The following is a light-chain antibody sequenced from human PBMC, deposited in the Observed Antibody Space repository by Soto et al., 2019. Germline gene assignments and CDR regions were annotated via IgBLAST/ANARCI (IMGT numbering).Light chain of an antibody. J-gene: IGLJ1*01. CDR3: SSYAGSNNFYYV. CDR2: EVS. Sequence: QSALTQPPSASGSPGQSVTISCTGTSSDVGGYNYVSWYQQHPGKAPKLMIYEVSKRPSGVPDRFSGSKSGNTASLTVSGLQAEEEADYYCSSYAGSNNFYYVFGTGTKLTVL. CDR1: SSDVGGYNY. V-gene: IGLV2-8*01.